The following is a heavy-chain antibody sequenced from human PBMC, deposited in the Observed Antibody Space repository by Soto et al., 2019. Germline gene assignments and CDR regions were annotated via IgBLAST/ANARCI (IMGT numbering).Heavy chain of an antibody. V-gene: IGHV4-39*01. J-gene: IGHJ4*02. Sequence: TSETLSLTWTVSCGAISSRDSYWGWIRQPPGKGLEWIGSFHYSGSTYYNPSLKSRVTISVDTSKNQLSLRVTSVTAADTAVYYCARGFGRSHFDYWGQGTLVTVSS. CDR3: ARGFGRSHFDY. CDR1: CGAISSRDSY. CDR2: FHYSGST. D-gene: IGHD3-16*01.